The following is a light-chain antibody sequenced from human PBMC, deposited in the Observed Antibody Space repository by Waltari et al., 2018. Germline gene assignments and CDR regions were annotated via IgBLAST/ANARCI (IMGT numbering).Light chain of an antibody. V-gene: IGLV2-14*04. J-gene: IGLJ3*02. CDR3: NSCTGSGSWV. CDR2: DVS. Sequence: WYQQEPVKCPQLLIYDVSDRPSGVSSRFSGSKSGNTASLTISGLQADDEADYYCNSCTGSGSWVFGGGTKLTVL.